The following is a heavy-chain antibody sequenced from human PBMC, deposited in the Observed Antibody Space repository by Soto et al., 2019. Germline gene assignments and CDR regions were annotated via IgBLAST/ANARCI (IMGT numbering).Heavy chain of an antibody. D-gene: IGHD2-2*01. J-gene: IGHJ4*01. Sequence: VKASCKAPGYTLPRYGISLVRQAPRPGLVWMGWSSTYNCNTNYAQKLQDRFTMTPDTSTSPAYMELRSLRSDDTALYYCARGQPSYYFDYWGHGTLVTVSS. CDR3: ARGQPSYYFDY. V-gene: IGHV1-18*04. CDR2: SSTYNCNT. CDR1: GYTLPRYG.